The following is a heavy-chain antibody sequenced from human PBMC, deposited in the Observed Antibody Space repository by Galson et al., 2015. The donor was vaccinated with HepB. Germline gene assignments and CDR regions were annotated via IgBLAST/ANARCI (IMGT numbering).Heavy chain of an antibody. CDR2: ISYDGSNK. CDR3: ARSLFDC. V-gene: IGHV3-30*03. Sequence: SLRLSCAASGFTFSSYGMHWVRQAPGKGLEWEAVISYDGSNKYYADSVKGRFTISRDNAKNTLYLEMNSLRAEDTAVYYCARSLFDCWGQGTLVTVSS. CDR1: GFTFSSYG. J-gene: IGHJ4*02.